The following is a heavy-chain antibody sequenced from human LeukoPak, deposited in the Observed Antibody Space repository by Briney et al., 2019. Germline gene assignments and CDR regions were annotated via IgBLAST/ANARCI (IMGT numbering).Heavy chain of an antibody. Sequence: GGSLRLSCAASGFTFSICAMNWVRQAPRKGLGWVSGISGSGSSTYYADSVKGRFTISRDRSKNTVYLQMNSLRAEDTAIYYCAKADGSYKTLIDYWGQGTLVTVSS. CDR1: GFTFSICA. V-gene: IGHV3-23*01. D-gene: IGHD3-10*01. CDR2: ISGSGSST. CDR3: AKADGSYKTLIDY. J-gene: IGHJ4*02.